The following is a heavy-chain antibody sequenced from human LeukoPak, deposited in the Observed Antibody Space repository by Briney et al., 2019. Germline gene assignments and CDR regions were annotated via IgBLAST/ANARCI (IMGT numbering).Heavy chain of an antibody. D-gene: IGHD2-2*01. J-gene: IGHJ4*02. CDR2: ISSSSSYI. CDR1: GFTFDDYG. Sequence: PGGSLRLSCVASGFTFDDYGISWVRQAPGKGLEWVSSISSSSSYIYYADSVKGRFTISRDNAKNSLYLQMNSLRAEDTAVYHCARDGPAVRDGYFDYWGQGTLVTVSS. CDR3: ARDGPAVRDGYFDY. V-gene: IGHV3-21*01.